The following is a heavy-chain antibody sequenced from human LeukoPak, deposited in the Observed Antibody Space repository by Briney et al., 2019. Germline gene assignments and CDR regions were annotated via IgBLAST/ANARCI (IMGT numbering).Heavy chain of an antibody. D-gene: IGHD2-15*01. Sequence: RGSLRLSCSASGFTFSSYAMHWVRQAPGKGLEYVSAISSNGGSTYYADSVKGRFTISRDNSKNTLYLQMSSLRAEDTAVYYCVKGQGIVVVVAIYFDYWGQGTLVTVSS. J-gene: IGHJ4*02. V-gene: IGHV3-64D*09. CDR3: VKGQGIVVVVAIYFDY. CDR2: ISSNGGST. CDR1: GFTFSSYA.